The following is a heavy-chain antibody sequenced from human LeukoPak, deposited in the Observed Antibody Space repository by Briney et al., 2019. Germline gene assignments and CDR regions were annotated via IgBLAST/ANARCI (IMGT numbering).Heavy chain of an antibody. J-gene: IGHJ4*02. V-gene: IGHV3-30*18. CDR3: VKDLGGGGSY. Sequence: GGSLRLSCAASGFTFSSYGMHWVRQAPGKGLEWVAVISYDGSNKYYAESVKDRFTISRDNSKNTLYLQMNSLRAEDTAIYFCVKDLGGGGSYWGQGTLVTVSS. D-gene: IGHD3-10*01. CDR1: GFTFSSYG. CDR2: ISYDGSNK.